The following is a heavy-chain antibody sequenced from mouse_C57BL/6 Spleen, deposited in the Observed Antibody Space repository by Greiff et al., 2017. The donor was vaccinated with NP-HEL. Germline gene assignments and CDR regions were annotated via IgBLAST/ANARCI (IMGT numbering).Heavy chain of an antibody. CDR2: IYPGDGVT. Sequence: QVQLQQSGPELVKPGASVKISCKASGYAFSSSWMNWVKQRPGQGLEWIGRIYPGDGVTNYNGKFQGKATLTADKSSSTAYMQLSSLTSEDSAVYFCARPAQAIAMDYWGQGTSVTVSS. CDR3: ARPAQAIAMDY. D-gene: IGHD3-2*02. CDR1: GYAFSSSW. V-gene: IGHV1-82*01. J-gene: IGHJ4*01.